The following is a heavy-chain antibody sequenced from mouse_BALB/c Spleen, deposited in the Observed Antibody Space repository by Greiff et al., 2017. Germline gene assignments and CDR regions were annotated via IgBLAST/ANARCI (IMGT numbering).Heavy chain of an antibody. CDR2: INPDSSTI. D-gene: IGHD4-1*01. CDR3: ARLRLAYYYAMDY. J-gene: IGHJ4*01. Sequence: EVQLVESGGGLVQPGGSLKLSCAASGFDFSRYWMSWVRQAPGKGLEWIGEINPDSSTINYTPSLKDKFIISRDNAKNTLYLQMSKVRSEDTALYYCARLRLAYYYAMDYWGQGTSVTVSS. CDR1: GFDFSRYW. V-gene: IGHV4-1*02.